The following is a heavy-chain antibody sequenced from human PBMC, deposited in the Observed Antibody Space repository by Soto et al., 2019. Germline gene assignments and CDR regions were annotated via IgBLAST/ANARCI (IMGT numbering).Heavy chain of an antibody. Sequence: QVQLVQSGAEVEKPGSSVKVSCKASGGTFSSYAISWVRQAPGQGLEWMGGIIPIFGTANYAQKFQGRVTITADKSTSTAYMELSSLRSEDTAVYYCARGVRGDYLYYYYGMDVWGQGTTVTVSS. CDR3: ARGVRGDYLYYYYGMDV. CDR1: GGTFSSYA. D-gene: IGHD4-17*01. V-gene: IGHV1-69*06. J-gene: IGHJ6*02. CDR2: IIPIFGTA.